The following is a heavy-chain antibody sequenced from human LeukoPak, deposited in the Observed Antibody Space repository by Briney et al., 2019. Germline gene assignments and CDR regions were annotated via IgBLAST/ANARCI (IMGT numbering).Heavy chain of an antibody. V-gene: IGHV3-74*01. CDR1: GFTFSSYW. Sequence: PGGSLRLSCAASGFTFSSYWMHWVRQAPGKGLVWVSRINSDGSSTSYADSVKGRFTISRDNAKNTLYLQMYSLRAEDTAVYYCARVCYDFWSGYYTGAFDIWGQRTMVTVSS. CDR2: INSDGSST. J-gene: IGHJ3*02. CDR3: ARVCYDFWSGYYTGAFDI. D-gene: IGHD3-3*01.